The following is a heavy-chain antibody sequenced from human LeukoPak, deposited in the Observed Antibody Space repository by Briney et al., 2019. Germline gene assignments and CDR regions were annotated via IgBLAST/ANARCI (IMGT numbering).Heavy chain of an antibody. CDR3: ARGRGNYDFWSGYLDY. D-gene: IGHD3-3*01. V-gene: IGHV4-38-2*01. CDR2: INRSGST. CDR1: GYSISSGYY. Sequence: SETLSLTCAVSGYSISSGYYWGWIRQPPGKGLEWIGEINRSGSTNYNPSLKSRVTISVDTSKNQFSLKLSSVTAADTAVYYCARGRGNYDFWSGYLDYWGQGTLVTVSS. J-gene: IGHJ4*02.